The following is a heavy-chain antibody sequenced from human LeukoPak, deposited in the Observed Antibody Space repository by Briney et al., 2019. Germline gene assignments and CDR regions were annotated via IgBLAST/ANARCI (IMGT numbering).Heavy chain of an antibody. CDR2: VYYSGIT. Sequence: SETLSLTCAVSGGSVSSGSYYWSRIRQPPGKGLEWTGSVYYSGITYYNPSLKSRVTISVDTSKNQFSLKLSSVTAADTAVYYCARGVVVKLGYFDYWGQGTLVTVSS. CDR3: ARGVVVKLGYFDY. D-gene: IGHD2-15*01. V-gene: IGHV4-39*01. J-gene: IGHJ4*02. CDR1: GGSVSSGSYY.